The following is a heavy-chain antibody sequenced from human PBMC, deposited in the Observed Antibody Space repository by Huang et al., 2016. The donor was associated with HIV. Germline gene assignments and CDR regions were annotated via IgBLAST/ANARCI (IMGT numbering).Heavy chain of an antibody. Sequence: DVQLVESGGGLVKPGGSLRLSCAAFGFFFDSFAMHWVGQATVRGVGGGAAISASSSFKDVDVSLTGRFTVARDNAKNSVYLQMNSLRPEDTAVYYCVRENYGSGSTLHWFDPWGQGTLVTVSS. CDR2: ISASSSFK. D-gene: IGHD3-10*01. J-gene: IGHJ5*02. CDR1: GFFFDSFA. V-gene: IGHV3-21*01. CDR3: VRENYGSGSTLHWFDP.